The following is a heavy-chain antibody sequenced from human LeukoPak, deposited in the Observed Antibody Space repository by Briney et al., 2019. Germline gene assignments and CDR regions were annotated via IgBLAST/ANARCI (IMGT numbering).Heavy chain of an antibody. J-gene: IGHJ5*02. Sequence: SETLSLTCAVYGGSFSGYYWSWIRQPPGKGLEWIGEINHSGSTNYNPSLKSRVTISVDTSKNQFSLKLSSVTAADTAVYYCARLGPYYDFWSGYYTYNWFDPWGQGTLVTVSS. D-gene: IGHD3-3*01. CDR2: INHSGST. CDR3: ARLGPYYDFWSGYYTYNWFDP. V-gene: IGHV4-34*01. CDR1: GGSFSGYY.